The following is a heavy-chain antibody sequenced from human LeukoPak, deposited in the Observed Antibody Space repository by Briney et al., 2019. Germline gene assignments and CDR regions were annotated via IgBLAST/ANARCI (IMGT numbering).Heavy chain of an antibody. CDR3: ARGGRAATGY. CDR1: GGSISGYH. J-gene: IGHJ4*02. Sequence: PSETLSLTCNVSGGSISGYHWSWIRQPPGKGLEWLGYIYYSGSSNYNPSLKGRVTISVDTSKNQFSLKLSSVTAADTAVYYCARGGRAATGYWGQGTLVTVSS. CDR2: IYYSGSS. D-gene: IGHD2-15*01. V-gene: IGHV4-59*08.